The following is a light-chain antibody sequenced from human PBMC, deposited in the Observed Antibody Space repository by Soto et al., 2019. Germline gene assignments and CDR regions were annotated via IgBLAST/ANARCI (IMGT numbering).Light chain of an antibody. Sequence: EIVLTQSPGTLSLSPGERATLSCRASQSVSSSYLAWYQQKPGQAPRLLIYGSSSTATGMPDRFSGSGSGTDFTLTISRLEPEDFAVYYCHQYDSSPLTFGGGTKVEIK. V-gene: IGKV3-20*01. CDR2: GSS. CDR3: HQYDSSPLT. J-gene: IGKJ4*01. CDR1: QSVSSSY.